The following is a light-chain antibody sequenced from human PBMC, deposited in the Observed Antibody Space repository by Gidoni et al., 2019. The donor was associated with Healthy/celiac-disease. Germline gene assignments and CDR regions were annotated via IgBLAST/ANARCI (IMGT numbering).Light chain of an antibody. CDR2: GAS. J-gene: IGKJ1*01. CDR3: QQYGSSPRT. CDR1: QSVSSSY. Sequence: DIVLTQSPGTLALSPGARATLSCRASQSVSSSYLAWYQQKPGHAPRLLIYGASSRATGIPDRVSGSGSGTDFTLTISRLEPEDFAVYYCQQYGSSPRTFGQGTKVEIK. V-gene: IGKV3-20*01.